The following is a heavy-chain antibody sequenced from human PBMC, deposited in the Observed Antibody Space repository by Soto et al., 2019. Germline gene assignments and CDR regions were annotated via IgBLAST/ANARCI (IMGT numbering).Heavy chain of an antibody. CDR1: GFTFSSSW. CDR3: AGIQNNWFDP. CDR2: IKHDGSEV. V-gene: IGHV3-7*01. Sequence: EVQLVESGGGLVQPGGSLRLTCTASGFTFSSSWMAWVHQAPGKGLEWVGNIKHDGSEVYYLDSVRGRFTISRDSAWKSLYLQVNSLRAEDTAVYYCAGIQNNWFDPWGQGTLVAVSS. J-gene: IGHJ5*02.